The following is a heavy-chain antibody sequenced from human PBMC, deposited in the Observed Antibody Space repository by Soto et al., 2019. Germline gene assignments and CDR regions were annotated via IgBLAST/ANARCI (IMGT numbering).Heavy chain of an antibody. CDR1: GFTFSDYA. J-gene: IGHJ4*02. V-gene: IGHV3-23*01. CDR2: ITATGGST. CDR3: AKSSTVIIGWDY. Sequence: VQLLESGGGLVQPGESLRLSCAASGFTFSDYAVSWVRQAPGKGLEWVSSITATGGSTYYADSVKGRFTISRDNSKNSLYLQMNSLRAEDTAVYYCAKSSTVIIGWDYWGQGTLVTVSS. D-gene: IGHD3-16*02.